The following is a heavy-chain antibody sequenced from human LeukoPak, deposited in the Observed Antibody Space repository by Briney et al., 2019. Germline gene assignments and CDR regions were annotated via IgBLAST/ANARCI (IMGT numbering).Heavy chain of an antibody. CDR2: IWYDGSNK. V-gene: IGHV3-33*06. J-gene: IGHJ4*02. CDR1: GFTFSSYG. D-gene: IGHD3-10*01. CDR3: AKGKGSGSSKYYLDY. Sequence: GGSLRLSCAASGFTFSSYGMHWVRQAPGKGLEWVAVIWYDGSNKYYADSVKGRFTISRDNSKNTLYLQMNSLRAEDTAVYYCAKGKGSGSSKYYLDYWGQGTLVTVSS.